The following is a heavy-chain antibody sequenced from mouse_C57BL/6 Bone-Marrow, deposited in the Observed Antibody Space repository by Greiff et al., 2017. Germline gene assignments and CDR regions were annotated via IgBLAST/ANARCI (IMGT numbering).Heavy chain of an antibody. CDR1: GYTFTSYW. CDR2: IDPSDSYT. CDR3: ARCTYGSSPWFAY. V-gene: IGHV1-69*01. Sequence: QVQLQQPGAELVMPGASVKLSCKASGYTFTSYWMHWVKQRPGQGLEWIGEIDPSDSYTNYNQKFKGKSTLTVDKSSSTAYMQLSSLTSEDSAVYYCARCTYGSSPWFAYWGQGTLVTVSA. D-gene: IGHD1-1*01. J-gene: IGHJ3*01.